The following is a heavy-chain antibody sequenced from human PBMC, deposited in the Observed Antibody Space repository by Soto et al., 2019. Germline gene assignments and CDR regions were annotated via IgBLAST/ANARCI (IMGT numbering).Heavy chain of an antibody. J-gene: IGHJ3*02. D-gene: IGHD2-2*01. Sequence: GGSLRLSCAASGFTFSSYAMSWVRQAPGKGLEWVSAISGSGGSTYYADSVKGRFTISRDNSKNTLYLQMNSLRAEDTAVYYCAKELMQRGLIVVVPAAMGIDAFDIWGQGTMVTVSS. V-gene: IGHV3-23*01. CDR2: ISGSGGST. CDR1: GFTFSSYA. CDR3: AKELMQRGLIVVVPAAMGIDAFDI.